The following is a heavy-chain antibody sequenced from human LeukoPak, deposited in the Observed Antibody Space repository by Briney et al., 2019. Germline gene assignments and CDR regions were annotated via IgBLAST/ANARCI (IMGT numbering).Heavy chain of an antibody. J-gene: IGHJ4*02. Sequence: PGGSLRLSCAASGFTFSSYSMNWVRQAPGKGLEWVSSISSSSSSYIYYADSVKGRFTISRDNAKNSLYLQMNSLRAEDTAVYYCARDGSPTYYDILTGHSKNYYFDYWGQGTLVTVSS. D-gene: IGHD3-9*01. CDR3: ARDGSPTYYDILTGHSKNYYFDY. V-gene: IGHV3-21*01. CDR2: ISSSSSSYI. CDR1: GFTFSSYS.